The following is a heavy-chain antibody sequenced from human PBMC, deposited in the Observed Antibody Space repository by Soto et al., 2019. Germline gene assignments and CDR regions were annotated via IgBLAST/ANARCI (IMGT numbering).Heavy chain of an antibody. CDR1: GFTFSSYP. CDR3: AKDRWVGAAAGLFDD. D-gene: IGHD6-13*01. Sequence: EVQLLESGGGLVQPGGSLRLSCLASGFTFSSYPMSWVRQAPGKGLEWVSGINSSGGITYYADSVKVRFTITRDNSKNTLDLQRSRLGAEGTAVYYGAKDRWVGAAAGLFDDWGQGTLLAVSS. V-gene: IGHV3-23*01. J-gene: IGHJ4*02. CDR2: INSSGGIT.